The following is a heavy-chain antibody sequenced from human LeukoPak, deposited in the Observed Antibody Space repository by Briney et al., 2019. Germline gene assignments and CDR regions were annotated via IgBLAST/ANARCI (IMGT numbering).Heavy chain of an antibody. CDR3: ARDRGKRVETSMVGFP. V-gene: IGHV3-74*01. CDR2: MNSDGSST. D-gene: IGHD5-18*01. Sequence: HPGGSLRLSCAPSGFPFHSYWMHWVRQAPAKGLVWVSRMNSDGSSTSYADSVKGRFTISRDNAKNSLYLQMNNLRAEDTAVYYCARDRGKRVETSMVGFPWGQGTLVTVSS. J-gene: IGHJ5*02. CDR1: GFPFHSYW.